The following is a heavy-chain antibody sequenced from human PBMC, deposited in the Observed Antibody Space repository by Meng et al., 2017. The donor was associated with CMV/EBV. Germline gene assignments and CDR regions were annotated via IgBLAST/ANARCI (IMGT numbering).Heavy chain of an antibody. Sequence: GESLKISCAASGFTFSSYSMNWVRQAPGKGLEWVSYISSSSSTIYYADSVKGRFTISRDNAKNSLYLQMNSLRAEDTAVYYCERAVAGTAGDSDYWGQGTLVTVSS. CDR1: GFTFSSYS. CDR3: ERAVAGTAGDSDY. V-gene: IGHV3-48*04. CDR2: ISSSSSTI. J-gene: IGHJ4*02. D-gene: IGHD6-19*01.